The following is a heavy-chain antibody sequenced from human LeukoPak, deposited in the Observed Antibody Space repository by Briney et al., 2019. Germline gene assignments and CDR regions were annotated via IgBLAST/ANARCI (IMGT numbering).Heavy chain of an antibody. J-gene: IGHJ3*01. D-gene: IGHD5-24*01. V-gene: IGHV5-51*01. CDR2: IYPGDSDT. CDR3: ALRVGRDGYKG. Sequence: GESLKISCKGSGYHFTNYWIGWVRQMPGKGPEWMGIIYPGDSDTRYSPSIQGQVTISADTSISTAYLQWNSLKSSDTAMYYCALRVGRDGYKGWGQGTMVTVSS. CDR1: GYHFTNYW.